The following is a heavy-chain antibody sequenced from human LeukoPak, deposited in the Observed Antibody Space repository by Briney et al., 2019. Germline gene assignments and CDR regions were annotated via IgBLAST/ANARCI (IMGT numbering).Heavy chain of an antibody. D-gene: IGHD3-10*01. CDR2: ISYDGSNK. CDR3: ARDYYGSGSGRFDY. Sequence: PGRSLRLSCAASGFTFSSYGMHWVRQAPGKGLEWVAVISYDGSNKYYADSVKGRFTISRDNSKNTLYLQMNSLRAEDTAVYYCARDYYGSGSGRFDYWGQGTLVTVSS. CDR1: GFTFSSYG. V-gene: IGHV3-30*03. J-gene: IGHJ4*02.